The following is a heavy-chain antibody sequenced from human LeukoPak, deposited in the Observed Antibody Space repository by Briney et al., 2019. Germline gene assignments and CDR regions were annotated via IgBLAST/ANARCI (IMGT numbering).Heavy chain of an antibody. CDR3: AKDCSGSGSFYDY. J-gene: IGHJ4*02. Sequence: GGSLRLSCAVSGFTFSSYAMNWVRQAPGKGLEWVSSISVSGGTTYYADSVKGRFTISRDNSKNTLYLQMNSLRAEDTAIYYCAKDCSGSGSFYDYWGRGTLVTVSS. CDR1: GFTFSSYA. CDR2: ISVSGGTT. D-gene: IGHD1-26*01. V-gene: IGHV3-23*01.